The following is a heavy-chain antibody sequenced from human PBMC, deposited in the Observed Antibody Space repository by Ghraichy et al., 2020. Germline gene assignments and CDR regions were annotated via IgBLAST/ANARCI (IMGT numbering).Heavy chain of an antibody. J-gene: IGHJ2*01. V-gene: IGHV4-39*01. Sequence: SETLSLTCTVSGGSISSSNYYWGWIRQPPGKGLEWIGSIHHSGSTYYNPSVESRLSISVDKSKNQFCLKLMSVTAADTAVYYCAGSLAVIRYFDLWGRATLVTVSS. CDR2: IHHSGST. CDR1: GGSISSSNYY. CDR3: AGSLAVIRYFDL. D-gene: IGHD2-21*01.